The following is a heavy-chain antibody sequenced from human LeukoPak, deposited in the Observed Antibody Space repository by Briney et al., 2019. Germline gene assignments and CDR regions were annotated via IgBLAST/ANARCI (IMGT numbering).Heavy chain of an antibody. CDR2: MNPYTDNT. Sequence: ASVKVSCKASGYTITTYDINWVRQAPGQGLEWMGWMNPYTDNTGYAQKFQGRVTMTMSTSMSTVYMELSSLRSEDTAVYYCARGGDFDFWGQGTLVIVSS. CDR1: GYTITTYD. J-gene: IGHJ4*02. V-gene: IGHV1-8*01. CDR3: ARGGDFDF.